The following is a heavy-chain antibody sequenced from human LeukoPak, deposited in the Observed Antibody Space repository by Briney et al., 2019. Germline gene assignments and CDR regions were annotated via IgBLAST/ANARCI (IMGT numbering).Heavy chain of an antibody. V-gene: IGHV3-33*01. Sequence: GGSLRLSCAASGFTFSSYGMPWVRQAPGKGLEWVAVIWYDGSNKYYADSVKGRFTISRDNSKNTLYLQMNSLRAEDTAVYYCARVYGSGSPFDYWGQGTLVTVSS. D-gene: IGHD3-10*01. J-gene: IGHJ4*02. CDR2: IWYDGSNK. CDR1: GFTFSSYG. CDR3: ARVYGSGSPFDY.